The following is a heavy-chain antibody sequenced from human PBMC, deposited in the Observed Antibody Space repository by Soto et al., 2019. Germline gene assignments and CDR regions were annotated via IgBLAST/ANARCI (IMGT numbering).Heavy chain of an antibody. D-gene: IGHD5-12*01. V-gene: IGHV3-23*01. J-gene: IGHJ3*02. CDR1: GFAVSSYA. Sequence: PGGSLRLSCAASGFAVSSYAMSWVRQAPGKGLEWVSVISVGGGSAYYADPVKGRLTISSDNSKNTLYLQMNSLRGEDTAVYYCAKPRDGYNWGAFDMWGQGTMVTV. CDR3: AKPRDGYNWGAFDM. CDR2: ISVGGGSA.